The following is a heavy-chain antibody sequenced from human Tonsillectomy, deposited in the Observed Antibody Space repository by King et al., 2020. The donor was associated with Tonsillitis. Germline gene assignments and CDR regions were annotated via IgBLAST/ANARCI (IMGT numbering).Heavy chain of an antibody. J-gene: IGHJ5*02. CDR3: VRYEGGVFDP. CDR2: SYNTENT. Sequence: QLQESGPGLVKPSQTLSLSCTVSGGSIRGGSDYWTWIRQHPGKGLEWIGYSYNTENTYKNPSLKSRLIISLDTSKNQFSLKLSSVTAADTAVYYCVRYEGGVFDPWGQGTLVTVSS. D-gene: IGHD2-15*01. CDR1: GGSIRGGSDY. V-gene: IGHV4-31*03.